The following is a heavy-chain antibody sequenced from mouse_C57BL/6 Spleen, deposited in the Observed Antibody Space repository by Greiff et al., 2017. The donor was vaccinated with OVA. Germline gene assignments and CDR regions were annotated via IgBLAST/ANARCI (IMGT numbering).Heavy chain of an antibody. D-gene: IGHD1-1*01. CDR3: ARTGLLFFDY. CDR2: INYDGSST. Sequence: EVQVVESEGGLVQPGSSMKLSCTASGFTFSDYYMAWVRQVPEKGLEWVANINYDGSSTYYLDSLKSRFIISRDNAKNILYLQMSSLKSEDTATYYCARTGLLFFDYWGQGTTLTVSS. J-gene: IGHJ2*01. CDR1: GFTFSDYY. V-gene: IGHV5-16*01.